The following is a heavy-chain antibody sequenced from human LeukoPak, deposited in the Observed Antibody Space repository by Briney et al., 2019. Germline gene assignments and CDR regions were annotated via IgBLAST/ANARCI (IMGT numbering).Heavy chain of an antibody. Sequence: PGGSLRLSCAASGFTFSSYSMNWVRQAPGKGLEWVSYISSSSSTIYYAESVKGRFTISRDNAKDSLYLQMNSLRAEDTAVYYCAGEGSGWLSNYWGQGTLVTVSS. CDR3: AGEGSGWLSNY. CDR2: ISSSSSTI. CDR1: GFTFSSYS. J-gene: IGHJ4*02. D-gene: IGHD6-19*01. V-gene: IGHV3-48*04.